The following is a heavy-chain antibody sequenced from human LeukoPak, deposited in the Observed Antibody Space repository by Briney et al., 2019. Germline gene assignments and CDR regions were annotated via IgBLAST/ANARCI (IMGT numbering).Heavy chain of an antibody. J-gene: IGHJ4*02. V-gene: IGHV4-59*01. CDR3: ARLRGNYFPDY. D-gene: IGHD4-11*01. Sequence: SETLSLTCAVSGGSSSGYYWSWIRQPPGEGLEWIGYIYYGGSTNYNPSLKSRITISVDTSKNQFSLKLSSVTAADTAVYYCARLRGNYFPDYWGQGTLVTVSS. CDR2: IYYGGST. CDR1: GGSSSGYY.